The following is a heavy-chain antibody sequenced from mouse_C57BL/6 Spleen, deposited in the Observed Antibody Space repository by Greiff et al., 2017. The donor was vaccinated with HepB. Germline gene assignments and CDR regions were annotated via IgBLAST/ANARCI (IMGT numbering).Heavy chain of an antibody. CDR3: ARHYYGSSYVFAY. CDR1: GFTFSSYG. J-gene: IGHJ3*01. D-gene: IGHD1-1*01. Sequence: EVQVVESGGDLVKPGGSLKLSCAASGFTFSSYGMSWVRQTPDKRLEWVATISSGGSYTYYPDSVKGRFTISRDNAKNTLYLQMSSLKSEDTAMYYCARHYYGSSYVFAYWGQGTLVTVSA. V-gene: IGHV5-6*01. CDR2: ISSGGSYT.